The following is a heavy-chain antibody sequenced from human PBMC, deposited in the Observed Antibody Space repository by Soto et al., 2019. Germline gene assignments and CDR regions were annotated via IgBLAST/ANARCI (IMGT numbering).Heavy chain of an antibody. CDR3: ARVHNWNYERAPYGMDV. Sequence: SVKVSCKASGGTFSSYAISWVRQAPGQGLEWMGGIIPIFGTANYAQKFQGRVTITADESTSTAYMELSSLGSEDTAVYYCARVHNWNYERAPYGMDVWGQGTTVTVSS. CDR1: GGTFSSYA. V-gene: IGHV1-69*13. CDR2: IIPIFGTA. D-gene: IGHD1-7*01. J-gene: IGHJ6*02.